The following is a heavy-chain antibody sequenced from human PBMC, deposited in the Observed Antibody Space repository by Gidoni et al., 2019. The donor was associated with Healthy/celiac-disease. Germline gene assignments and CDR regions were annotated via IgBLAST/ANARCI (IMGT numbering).Heavy chain of an antibody. D-gene: IGHD3-3*01. V-gene: IGHV3-73*02. CDR1: GFTFSGSA. Sequence: EVQLVESGGGLVQPGGSLKLSCAASGFTFSGSAMHWVRQASGKGLEWVGRIRSKANSYAKAYAASVKGRFTISRDDSKNTAYLQMNSLKTEDTAVYYCTFWSGFSRGWFDPWGQGTLVTVSS. CDR3: TFWSGFSRGWFDP. CDR2: IRSKANSYAK. J-gene: IGHJ5*02.